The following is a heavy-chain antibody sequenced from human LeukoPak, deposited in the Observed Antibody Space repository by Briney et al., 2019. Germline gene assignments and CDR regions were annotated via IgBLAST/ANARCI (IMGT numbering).Heavy chain of an antibody. V-gene: IGHV3-48*01. Sequence: GGSLRLSCAASGFTFSSYSMNWVRQAPGKGLEWVSYISHSSSTIYYADSVKGRFTISRDNAKKSLYLQMNSLRAEDTAVYYCARSFAYWGQGTLVTVSS. CDR3: ARSFAY. J-gene: IGHJ4*02. CDR1: GFTFSSYS. CDR2: ISHSSSTI.